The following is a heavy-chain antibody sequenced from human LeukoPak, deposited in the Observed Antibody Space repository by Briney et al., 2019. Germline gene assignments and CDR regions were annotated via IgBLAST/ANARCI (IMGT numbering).Heavy chain of an antibody. Sequence: GGSLRLSCAASGFTLSSYAMSWVRQAPGKGLEWVSGISGSGDNTYYADSVKGRFTISRDNSKNMLYLQMNSLRPEDTAVYYCAKSPSQATVTTVYRFWGQGTLVTVSS. CDR1: GFTLSSYA. J-gene: IGHJ4*02. CDR2: ISGSGDNT. V-gene: IGHV3-23*01. D-gene: IGHD4-11*01. CDR3: AKSPSQATVTTVYRF.